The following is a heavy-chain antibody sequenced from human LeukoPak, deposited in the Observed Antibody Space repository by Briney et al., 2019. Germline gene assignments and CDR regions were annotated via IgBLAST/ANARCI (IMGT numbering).Heavy chain of an antibody. Sequence: GGSLRLSCAASGFTFRNYALHWVRQAPGKGLEHVSLISSNGGSTYYANSVKGRFTISRDNSKNTLYLHMGSLRAEDMAVYYCARVRRCYVLDYWGQGTLVTVSS. CDR3: ARVRRCYVLDY. V-gene: IGHV3-64*01. J-gene: IGHJ4*02. CDR1: GFTFRNYA. D-gene: IGHD2-15*01. CDR2: ISSNGGST.